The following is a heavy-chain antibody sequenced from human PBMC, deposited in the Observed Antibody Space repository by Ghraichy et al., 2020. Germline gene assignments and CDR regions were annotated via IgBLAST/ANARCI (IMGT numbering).Heavy chain of an antibody. J-gene: IGHJ4*02. CDR3: ARTPYYYGSGRIY. CDR1: GFTVSSNY. CDR2: IYSGGST. V-gene: IGHV3-66*01. D-gene: IGHD3-10*01. Sequence: GESLNISCAASGFTVSSNYMSWVRQAPGKGLEWVSVIYSGGSTYYADSVKGRFTISRDNSKNTLYLQMNSLRAEDTAVYYCARTPYYYGSGRIYWGQGTLVTVSS.